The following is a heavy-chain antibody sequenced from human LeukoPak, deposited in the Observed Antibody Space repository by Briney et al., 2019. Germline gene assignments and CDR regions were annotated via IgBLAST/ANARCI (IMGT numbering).Heavy chain of an antibody. D-gene: IGHD5-18*01. CDR3: AKDLRADTALAQDC. CDR1: GFTFSSYG. V-gene: IGHV3-30*18. J-gene: IGHJ4*02. Sequence: PGGSLRLSCAASGFTFSSYGMHWLRQAPGKGLEWVAVISYDGSNKYYADSVKGRFTISRDNSKNTLYLQMNSLRAEDTAVYYCAKDLRADTALAQDCWGQGTLVTVSS. CDR2: ISYDGSNK.